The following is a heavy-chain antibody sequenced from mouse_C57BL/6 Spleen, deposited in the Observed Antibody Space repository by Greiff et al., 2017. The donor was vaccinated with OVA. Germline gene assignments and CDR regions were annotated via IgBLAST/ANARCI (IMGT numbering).Heavy chain of an antibody. D-gene: IGHD2-4*01. Sequence: EVKLEESGGGLVKPGGSLKLSCAASGFTFRSYAMSWVRQTPEKRLEWVATLSDGGSYTYYPDNVKGRFTISRDDAKNNLYLQMSHLKSEDTAMYYCAREGYDSWFAYWGKGTLVTVSA. V-gene: IGHV5-4*01. CDR2: LSDGGSYT. CDR3: AREGYDSWFAY. CDR1: GFTFRSYA. J-gene: IGHJ3*01.